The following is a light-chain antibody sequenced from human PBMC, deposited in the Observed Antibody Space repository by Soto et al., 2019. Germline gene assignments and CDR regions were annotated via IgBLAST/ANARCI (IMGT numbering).Light chain of an antibody. J-gene: IGKJ3*01. Sequence: DIQMTQSPSTLSASVGDRVTITCRASQSISRSLAWYQQKPGKAPSLLSYDASSLEGGVPSRFSGSGFGTEFTLNITSLQPADFATDYCQQYSDFLISFGPGTTVDF. V-gene: IGKV1-5*01. CDR3: QQYSDFLIS. CDR1: QSISRS. CDR2: DAS.